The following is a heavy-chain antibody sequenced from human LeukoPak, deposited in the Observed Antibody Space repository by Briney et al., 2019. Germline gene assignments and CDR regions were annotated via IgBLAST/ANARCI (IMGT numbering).Heavy chain of an antibody. CDR2: ISSSGNTI. CDR3: ARETYPPGNMDV. J-gene: IGHJ6*03. Sequence: GGSLRLSCAASGFTFSSYEMNWVRQAPGKGLEWVSYISSSGNTIYYADSVKGRFTISRDNAKNSLYLQMNSLRAEDTAVYYCARETYPPGNMDVWGKGTTVTVSS. V-gene: IGHV3-48*03. CDR1: GFTFSSYE.